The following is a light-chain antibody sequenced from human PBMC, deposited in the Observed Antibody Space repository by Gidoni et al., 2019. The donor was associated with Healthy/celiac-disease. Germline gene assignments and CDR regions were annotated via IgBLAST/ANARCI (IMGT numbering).Light chain of an antibody. CDR1: QDISNY. CDR3: QQYDNLVLT. J-gene: IGKJ4*01. Sequence: DIQMTQSPSSLSASVGDRVTITCQASQDISNYFNWYQQKPGKAPKLLIYDASNLETGVPSRFSGSGSGTDFTFTISSLQPEDIATYYCQQYDNLVLTFGGGTKVEIK. CDR2: DAS. V-gene: IGKV1-33*01.